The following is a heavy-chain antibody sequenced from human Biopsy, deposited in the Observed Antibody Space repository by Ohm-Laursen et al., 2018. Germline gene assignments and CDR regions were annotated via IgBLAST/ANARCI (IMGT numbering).Heavy chain of an antibody. D-gene: IGHD6-19*01. J-gene: IGHJ4*02. CDR2: FDPEHGET. V-gene: IGHV1-24*01. Sequence: ASVKVSCKVPEYTLTELPIHWVRQAPGKGLEWMGGFDPEHGETLYAQKFQGRVTMTRDTSKSTVYMELSSLRSADTAVYFCARNTGWYGDLYYFDYWGQGTLVTVSS. CDR1: EYTLTELP. CDR3: ARNTGWYGDLYYFDY.